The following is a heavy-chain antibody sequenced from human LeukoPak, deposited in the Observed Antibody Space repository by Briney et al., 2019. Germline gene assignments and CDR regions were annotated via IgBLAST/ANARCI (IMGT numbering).Heavy chain of an antibody. CDR1: GFTFSNYG. Sequence: GGSRRLSCEASGFTFSNYGMQWVRQAPGKGLEWVALIYYDGNNKIYSDSVKDRFTISRDNSQNTLFLQMTSLRAEDSAVYYCAKSAQDYYGSGSYYYPYYDYFIDVWGKGTTVTVSS. D-gene: IGHD3-10*01. V-gene: IGHV3-33*06. CDR2: IYYDGNNK. CDR3: AKSAQDYYGSGSYYYPYYDYFIDV. J-gene: IGHJ6*03.